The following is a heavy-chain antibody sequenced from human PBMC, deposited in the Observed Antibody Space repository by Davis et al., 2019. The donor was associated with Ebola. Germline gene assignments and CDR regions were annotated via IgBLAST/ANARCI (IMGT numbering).Heavy chain of an antibody. J-gene: IGHJ6*02. Sequence: GESLKISCAASGFTFRDYAWNWVRQAPGKGLEWVSSISSSGTYIYYADSVKGRFTISRDNAKNSLYLQMNSLRAEDTAVYYCARDRPLDFFFGDYYGMDVWGQGTTVTVSS. CDR3: ARDRPLDFFFGDYYGMDV. CDR1: GFTFRDYA. D-gene: IGHD3-16*01. V-gene: IGHV3-21*01. CDR2: ISSSGTYI.